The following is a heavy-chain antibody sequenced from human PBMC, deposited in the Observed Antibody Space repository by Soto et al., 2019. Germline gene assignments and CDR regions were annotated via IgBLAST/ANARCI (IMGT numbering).Heavy chain of an antibody. CDR3: ARDLADVHLWDAFDV. CDR1: GDTFNSYG. V-gene: IGHV1-69*13. CDR2: IVPMFGTT. Sequence: SVKVSCKAPGDTFNSYGISWVRQAPGQGLEWMGGIVPMFGTTNLALKFEDRVTITADELTTTVYMEIRGLTSEDTAVYYCARDLADVHLWDAFDVWGRGTRVTVSS. D-gene: IGHD6-13*01. J-gene: IGHJ3*01.